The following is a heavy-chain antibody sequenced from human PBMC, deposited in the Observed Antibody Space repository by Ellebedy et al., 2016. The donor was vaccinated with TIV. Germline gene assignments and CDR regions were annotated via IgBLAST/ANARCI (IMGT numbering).Heavy chain of an antibody. CDR3: ASSNPGGGMAAARNIVL. J-gene: IGHJ4*02. CDR1: GFTFSSYW. V-gene: IGHV3-7*01. Sequence: GGSLRLXXAASGFTFSSYWMSWVRQAPGKGLEWVANIKQDGSEKYYVDSVKGRFTISRDNAKSSLYLHMSSLRAEDTAVYYCASSNPGGGMAAARNIVLWGQGTLVTVSS. CDR2: IKQDGSEK. D-gene: IGHD6-13*01.